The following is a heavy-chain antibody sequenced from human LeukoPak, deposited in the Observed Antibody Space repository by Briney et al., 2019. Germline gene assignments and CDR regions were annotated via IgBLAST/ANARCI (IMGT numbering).Heavy chain of an antibody. J-gene: IGHJ4*02. V-gene: IGHV1-18*01. D-gene: IGHD1-26*01. CDR1: GYTFTSYG. Sequence: ASVKVSCKASGYTFTSYGISWVRQAPGQGLEWMGWISAYNGNTNYAQKLQGRVTMTTDTSTSTAYMELRSLRSDDTAVYYCARDRWWELPSGVDFDYWGQGTLVTVSS. CDR2: ISAYNGNT. CDR3: ARDRWWELPSGVDFDY.